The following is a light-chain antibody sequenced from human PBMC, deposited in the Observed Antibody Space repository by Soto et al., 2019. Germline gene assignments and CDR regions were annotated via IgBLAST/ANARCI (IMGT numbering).Light chain of an antibody. CDR2: KDS. V-gene: IGLV3-27*01. Sequence: SYELTQPSSVSVSPGQTARITCSGDVLAKKYARWFQQKPGQAPVVVIYKDSERPSGIPERFSGSSSGTTVTLTITGDQVEDEADYYCYSAADNNLVVFGGGTKLTVL. CDR1: VLAKKY. J-gene: IGLJ2*01. CDR3: YSAADNNLVV.